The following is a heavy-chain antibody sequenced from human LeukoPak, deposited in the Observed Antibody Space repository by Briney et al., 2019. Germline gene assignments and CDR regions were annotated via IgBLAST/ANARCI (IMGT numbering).Heavy chain of an antibody. D-gene: IGHD3-9*01. Sequence: PSETLSLTCTVSGVSISSSYWTWIRQPPEKGLEWIGYIYHTGSTTYNPSLKSRVTISVDTSKNQFSLKVTSVTAADTAVYFCARGRALEHYDVLTGYPFNWFDPWGQGTLVTVST. J-gene: IGHJ5*02. CDR2: IYHTGST. CDR1: GVSISSSY. CDR3: ARGRALEHYDVLTGYPFNWFDP. V-gene: IGHV4-59*01.